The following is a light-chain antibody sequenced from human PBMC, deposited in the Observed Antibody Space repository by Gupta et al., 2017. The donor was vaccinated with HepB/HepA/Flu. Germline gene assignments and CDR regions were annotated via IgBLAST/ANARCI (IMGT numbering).Light chain of an antibody. CDR1: TDIRVTTYR. J-gene: IGLJ3*02. CDR3: TIWHSNNWG. CDR2: YRSESEK. Sequence: QAVLTQPSSLSASPGASASLTCALRTDIRVTTYRIYWYQQKPGSPPQSRLRYRSESEKNQGSGVPSRFSGSKDASANAGLILISGLQTDDEDDYYCTIWHSNNWGFGGGTKLTVL. V-gene: IGLV5-45*02.